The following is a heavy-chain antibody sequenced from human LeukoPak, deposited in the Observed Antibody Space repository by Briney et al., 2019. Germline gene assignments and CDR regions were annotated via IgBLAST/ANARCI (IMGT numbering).Heavy chain of an antibody. D-gene: IGHD4-23*01. CDR1: GFTFSSYN. CDR3: ARDFGRWFIDY. V-gene: IGHV3-48*04. Sequence: SGGSLRLSCVASGFTFSSYNMNWVRQAPGKGLEWVSYIRSTSNTIYYADSVKGRFTISRDNAKNSLYLQMNSLRAEDTAVYYCARDFGRWFIDYWGQGTLVTVSP. J-gene: IGHJ4*02. CDR2: IRSTSNTI.